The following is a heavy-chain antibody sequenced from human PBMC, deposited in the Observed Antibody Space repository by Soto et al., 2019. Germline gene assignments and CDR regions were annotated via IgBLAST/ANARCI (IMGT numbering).Heavy chain of an antibody. D-gene: IGHD3-22*01. CDR3: AKTSYYDTMSYYTFDS. J-gene: IGHJ5*01. CDR2: LYSSGST. Sequence: SLRLSCTASGFTVSTNYMSWVRQAPGKGLEWVSVLYSSGSTYYADSVKGRFTISRDNSKNTLYLQMNSLRVEDSAVYYCAKTSYYDTMSYYTFDSWGQGTLVTVSS. V-gene: IGHV3-66*01. CDR1: GFTVSTNY.